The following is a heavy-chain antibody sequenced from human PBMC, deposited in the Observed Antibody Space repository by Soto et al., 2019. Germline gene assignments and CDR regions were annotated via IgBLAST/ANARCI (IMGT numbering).Heavy chain of an antibody. D-gene: IGHD3-22*01. V-gene: IGHV3-53*01. CDR2: IYSGGST. CDR1: GFTVSSHY. Sequence: PGGSLRLSCAASGFTVSSHYMTWVRQAPGKGLEWVSLIYSGGSTYYADSVKGRFTISRDNTKNMLYLQMNSLRAEDTAVYYCARGYYDIFASFHYWGKGTLVTASS. J-gene: IGHJ4*02. CDR3: ARGYYDIFASFHY.